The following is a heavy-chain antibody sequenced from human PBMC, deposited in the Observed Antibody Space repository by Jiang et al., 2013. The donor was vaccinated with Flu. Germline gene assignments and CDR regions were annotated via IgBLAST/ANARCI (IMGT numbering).Heavy chain of an antibody. Sequence: ETLSLTCTVSGGSISSSSYYWGWIRQPPGKGLEWIGSIYYSGSTYYNPSLKSRVTISVDTSKNQFSLKLSSVTAADTAVYYCARRLITMVRGVIITGFDYWGQGTLVTVSS. CDR1: GGSISSSSYY. CDR2: IYYSGST. D-gene: IGHD3-10*01. V-gene: IGHV4-39*01. J-gene: IGHJ4*02. CDR3: ARRLITMVRGVIITGFDY.